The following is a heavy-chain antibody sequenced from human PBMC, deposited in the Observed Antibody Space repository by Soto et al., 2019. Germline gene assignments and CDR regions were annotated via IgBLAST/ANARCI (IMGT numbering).Heavy chain of an antibody. Sequence: PSESLSLTCAGYFGSFSGYYWSLIRQPPGKGLECIWEINHSGSTNYNPSLKRRVTISVDTSKNQFSLKLSSVTVAATAVYYWARGPRFLRGQYFKHWGQGILVTVS. J-gene: IGHJ1*01. V-gene: IGHV4-34*01. D-gene: IGHD4-17*01. CDR2: INHSGST. CDR1: FGSFSGYY. CDR3: ARGPRFLRGQYFKH.